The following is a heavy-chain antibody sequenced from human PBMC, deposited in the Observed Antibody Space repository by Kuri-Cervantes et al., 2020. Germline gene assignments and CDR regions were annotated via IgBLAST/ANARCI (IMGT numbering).Heavy chain of an antibody. J-gene: IGHJ4*02. CDR2: ISSSGSTI. CDR1: GFTFSDYY. D-gene: IGHD5-24*01. Sequence: LSLTCAASGFTFSDYYMGWIRQAPGKGLEWVSYISSSGSTIYYADSVKGRFTISRDNAKNSLYLQMNSLRAEDTAVYYCVRVLESWYLDYWGQGTLVTVSS. V-gene: IGHV3-11*01. CDR3: VRVLESWYLDY.